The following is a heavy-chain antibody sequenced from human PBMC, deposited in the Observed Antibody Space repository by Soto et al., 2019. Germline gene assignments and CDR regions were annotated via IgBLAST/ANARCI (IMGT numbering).Heavy chain of an antibody. J-gene: IGHJ4*02. CDR1: GGTFSSYA. V-gene: IGHV1-69*06. CDR3: ASLYYYDSSGYYQFDY. CDR2: IIPIFGTA. D-gene: IGHD3-22*01. Sequence: ASVKVSCKASGGTFSSYAISWVRQAPGQGLEWMGGIIPIFGTANYAQKFQGRVTITADKSTSTAYMELGSLRSEDTAVYYCASLYYYDSSGYYQFDYWGQGTLVTVSS.